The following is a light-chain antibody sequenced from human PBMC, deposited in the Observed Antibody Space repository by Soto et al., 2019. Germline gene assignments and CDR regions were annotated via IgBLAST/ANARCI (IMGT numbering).Light chain of an antibody. J-gene: IGKJ1*01. Sequence: EIVMTQSPATLSVSQGERATLSCRASQSVSSNLSWYQQTPGQAPRLLIYGASTRATGIPARFSGSGSRTEFTLIISSLQSEYVAVYYCKQYNNWPPWTFGQGTKVELK. CDR1: QSVSSN. CDR2: GAS. CDR3: KQYNNWPPWT. V-gene: IGKV3-15*01.